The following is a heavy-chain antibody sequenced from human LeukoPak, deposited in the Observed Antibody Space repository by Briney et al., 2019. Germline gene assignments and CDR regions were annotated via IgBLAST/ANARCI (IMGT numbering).Heavy chain of an antibody. D-gene: IGHD6-6*01. CDR3: ARASAYSSSSGVNY. Sequence: PSETLSLTCAVYGGSFCGYYWNWIRQPPGKGLEWLGEINHSGSTNYNPSLKSRVTISVDTSKNQFSLRLSSLTAADTAVYYCARASAYSSSSGVNYWGQGTLVTVSS. V-gene: IGHV4-34*01. J-gene: IGHJ4*02. CDR1: GGSFCGYY. CDR2: INHSGST.